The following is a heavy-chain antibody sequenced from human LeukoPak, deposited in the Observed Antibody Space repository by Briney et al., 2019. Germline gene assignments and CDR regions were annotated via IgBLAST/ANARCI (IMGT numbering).Heavy chain of an antibody. J-gene: IGHJ4*02. CDR2: INHSGST. D-gene: IGHD5-24*01. Sequence: SETLSLTCAVYGGSFSGYYWSWIRQPPGKGLEWIGEINHSGSTNYNPSLKSRVTMTRDTSTSTVYMELSSLRSEDTAVYYCAREIGPIQLHLWGSAFDYWGQGTLVTVSS. CDR3: AREIGPIQLHLWGSAFDY. CDR1: GGSFSGYY. V-gene: IGHV4-34*10.